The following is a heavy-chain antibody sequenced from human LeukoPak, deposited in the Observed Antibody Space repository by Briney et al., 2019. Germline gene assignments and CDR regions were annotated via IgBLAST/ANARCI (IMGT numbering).Heavy chain of an antibody. CDR3: TSTIYGSGKAGY. Sequence: GGSLRLSCATSGFTFSDSAIHWVRQASGKGLEWVGRIRSKSNSYAANYAASVQGRFTLSRDGSKNTAYLQMNSLKTEDTAMYYCTSTIYGSGKAGYWGQGTLVTVSS. J-gene: IGHJ4*02. V-gene: IGHV3-73*01. CDR2: IRSKSNSYAA. CDR1: GFTFSDSA. D-gene: IGHD3-10*01.